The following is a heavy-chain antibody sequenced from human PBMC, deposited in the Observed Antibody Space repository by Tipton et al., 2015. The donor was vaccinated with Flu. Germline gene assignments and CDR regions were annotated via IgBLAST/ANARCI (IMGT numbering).Heavy chain of an antibody. CDR3: ARDFESVLGGHESFDL. CDR1: GFGFSSYG. V-gene: IGHV3-33*01. D-gene: IGHD2/OR15-2a*01. CDR2: IWYDGSNE. J-gene: IGHJ3*01. Sequence: QVQLVQSGGGLVKPGGSLRLSCVASGFGFSSYGMHWVRQAPGKGLGWVAIIWYDGSNEYYVDSVKGRFTISRDNSRNTLYLQMSSLRAEDTAVYFCARDFESVLGGHESFDLWGQGTAVTVSS.